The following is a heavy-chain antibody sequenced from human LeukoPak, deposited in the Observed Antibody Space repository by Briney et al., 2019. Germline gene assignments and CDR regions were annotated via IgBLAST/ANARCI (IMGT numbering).Heavy chain of an antibody. CDR3: ARSEPDTGIAAAGTESAFDI. CDR1: GGSISSYY. D-gene: IGHD6-13*01. Sequence: SETLSLTCTVSGGSISSYYWSWIRQPPGKGLEWIGYIYSSGSTNYNPSLKSRVTISVDTSKNQFSLKLSSVTAADTAVYYCARSEPDTGIAAAGTESAFDIWGQGTMVTVSS. V-gene: IGHV4-59*01. CDR2: IYSSGST. J-gene: IGHJ3*02.